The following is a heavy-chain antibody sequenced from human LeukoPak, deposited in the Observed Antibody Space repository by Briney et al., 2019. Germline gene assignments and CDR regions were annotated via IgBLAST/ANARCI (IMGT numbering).Heavy chain of an antibody. CDR3: ARGGGDYGYYFDY. CDR2: INHGGST. V-gene: IGHV4-34*01. Sequence: SETLSLTCAVYGGSFSGYYWSWIRQPPGKGLEWIGEINHGGSTNYNPSLKSRVTISVDTSKNQFSLKLSSVTAADTAVYYCARGGGDYGYYFDYWGQGALVTVSS. CDR1: GGSFSGYY. D-gene: IGHD4-17*01. J-gene: IGHJ4*02.